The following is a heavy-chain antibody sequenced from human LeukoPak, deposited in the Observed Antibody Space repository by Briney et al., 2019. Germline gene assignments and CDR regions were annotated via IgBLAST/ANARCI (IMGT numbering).Heavy chain of an antibody. CDR1: GYTLTELS. J-gene: IGHJ6*03. CDR3: ATTTNYYDSSGSHAYYYYMDV. CDR2: FDPEDGET. D-gene: IGHD3-22*01. Sequence: ASVKVSCKVSGYTLTELSMHWVRQAPGKGLEWMGGFDPEDGETIYAQKFQGRVTMTEDTSTDTAYMELSSLRSEDTAVYYCATTTNYYDSSGSHAYYYYMDVWGKGTTVTVSS. V-gene: IGHV1-24*01.